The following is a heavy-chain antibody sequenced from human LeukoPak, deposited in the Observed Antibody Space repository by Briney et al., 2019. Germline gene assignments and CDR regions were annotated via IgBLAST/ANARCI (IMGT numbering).Heavy chain of an antibody. J-gene: IGHJ4*02. CDR1: GGSISSYY. D-gene: IGHD3-10*01. Sequence: PSETLSLTCTVSGGSISSYYWSWIRQPPGKGLEWIGYIYYSGSTNYNPSLKSRVTISVDTSKNQFSLEVNSVTAADTAVYYCARGGIGELLENNFDYWGQGTLVTVSS. CDR3: ARGGIGELLENNFDY. V-gene: IGHV4-59*01. CDR2: IYYSGST.